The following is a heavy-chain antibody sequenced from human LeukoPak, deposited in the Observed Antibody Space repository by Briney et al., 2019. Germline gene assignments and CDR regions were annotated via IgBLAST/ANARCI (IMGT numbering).Heavy chain of an antibody. V-gene: IGHV3-23*01. D-gene: IGHD7-27*01. Sequence: PGGSLRLSCAASGFTFSSHGMNWVRQAPGKGLEWVSGISPSGDILYYADSVKGQFTISRDNPKSTVSLQMSSLRAEDTALYYCVRDLHWGGFDVWGQGTMVTVSS. CDR3: VRDLHWGGFDV. CDR2: ISPSGDIL. J-gene: IGHJ3*01. CDR1: GFTFSSHG.